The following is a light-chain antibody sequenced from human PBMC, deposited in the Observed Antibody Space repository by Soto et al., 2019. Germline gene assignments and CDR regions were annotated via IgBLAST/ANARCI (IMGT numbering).Light chain of an antibody. V-gene: IGLV2-14*01. Sequence: QSALTQPASVSGSPGQSITISCTGTSSDVGGYNYVSWFQQHPGKAPKLMIYEVSDRPSRVSNRFSGSKSGNTASLTISGLQAEDEADYSCSSYTRSSTSYVFGPGTKVTVL. CDR2: EVS. J-gene: IGLJ1*01. CDR1: SSDVGGYNY. CDR3: SSYTRSSTSYV.